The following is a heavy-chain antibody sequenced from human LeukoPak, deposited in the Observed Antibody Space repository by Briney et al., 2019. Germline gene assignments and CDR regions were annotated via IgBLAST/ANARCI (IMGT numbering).Heavy chain of an antibody. J-gene: IGHJ3*02. Sequence: PGGSPRLSCAASGFTFSSYAMSWVRQAPGKGLEWVSAISGSGGSTYYADSVKGRFTISRDNSKNTLYLQMNSLRAEDTAVYYCAKDGSGSYFHDAFDIWGQGTMVTVSS. D-gene: IGHD3-10*01. CDR1: GFTFSSYA. CDR3: AKDGSGSYFHDAFDI. CDR2: ISGSGGST. V-gene: IGHV3-23*01.